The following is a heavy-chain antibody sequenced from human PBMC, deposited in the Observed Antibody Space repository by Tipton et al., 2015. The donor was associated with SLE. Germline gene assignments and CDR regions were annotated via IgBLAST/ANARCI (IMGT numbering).Heavy chain of an antibody. Sequence: TLSLTCTVSGGSISSSSYYWGWIRQPPGKGLEWMGSIYYSGSTYYNPSLKSRVTISIDTSKNQFSLKLSSVTAADTAVYYCARATRGGGEFDYWGQGTLVTVSS. J-gene: IGHJ4*02. CDR3: ARATRGGGEFDY. CDR2: IYYSGST. CDR1: GGSISSSSYY. D-gene: IGHD3-10*01. V-gene: IGHV4-39*07.